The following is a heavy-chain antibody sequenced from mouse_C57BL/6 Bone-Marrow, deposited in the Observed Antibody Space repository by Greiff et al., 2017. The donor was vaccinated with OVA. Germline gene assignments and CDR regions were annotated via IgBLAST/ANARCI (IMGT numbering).Heavy chain of an antibody. CDR2: IDPENGDT. D-gene: IGHD1-1*01. V-gene: IGHV14-4*01. CDR3: TTPFTTVVCPFAY. J-gene: IGHJ3*01. Sequence: EVKLLESGAELVRPGASVKLSCTASGFNIKDDYMHWVKQRPEQGLEWIGWIDPENGDTEYASKFQGKATITADTSSNTAYLQLSSLTSEDTAVYYCTTPFTTVVCPFAYWGQGTLVTVSA. CDR1: GFNIKDDY.